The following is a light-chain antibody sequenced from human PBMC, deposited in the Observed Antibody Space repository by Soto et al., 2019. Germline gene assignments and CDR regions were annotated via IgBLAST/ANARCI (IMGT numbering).Light chain of an antibody. CDR1: QIVSSSY. CDR2: GES. CDR3: QQYGGSPPTYT. Sequence: EIVLTQSPGTLSLSPGERATLSCRASQIVSSSYLAWYQQKPGQAPRLLIYGESSRATGIPDRFSGSGSGTYFTFTISRLEPEDFAVYYCQQYGGSPPTYTFGQGTKLEIK. V-gene: IGKV3-20*01. J-gene: IGKJ2*01.